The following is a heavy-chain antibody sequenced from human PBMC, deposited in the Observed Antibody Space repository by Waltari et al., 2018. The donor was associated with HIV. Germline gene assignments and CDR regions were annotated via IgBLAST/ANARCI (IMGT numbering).Heavy chain of an antibody. V-gene: IGHV1-18*01. CDR1: GYTFSAYA. Sequence: VQLVQSGAEVKRPGASVRVSCTSSGYTFSAYAINWVRQAPGQGLEWMGWINNYDGQTNFAEKFQGRVTMTTDTSKSTAYMELRSLRSDDTAVYFCARGVALVRGVKIRGHMDVWGQGTMVTVSS. J-gene: IGHJ6*02. CDR2: INNYDGQT. CDR3: ARGVALVRGVKIRGHMDV. D-gene: IGHD3-10*01.